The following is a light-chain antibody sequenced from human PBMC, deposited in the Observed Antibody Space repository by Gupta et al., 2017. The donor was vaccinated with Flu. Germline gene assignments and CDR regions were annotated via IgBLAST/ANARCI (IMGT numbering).Light chain of an antibody. CDR1: QSLVYSDGIAY. V-gene: IGKV2-30*01. CDR2: EAS. Sequence: DVVMTQSPLSLPVTLVQPASISCRSSQSLVYSDGIAYLTWLQQRPGQSPRRLIYEASKRDSGVPDRFSGSGSGTDVTLNIARVEADDVAIEYCMQTTHWPPITFGQGTRLEIK. J-gene: IGKJ5*01. CDR3: MQTTHWPPIT.